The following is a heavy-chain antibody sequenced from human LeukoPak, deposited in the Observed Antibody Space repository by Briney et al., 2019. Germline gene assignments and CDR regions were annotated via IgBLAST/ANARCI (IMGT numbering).Heavy chain of an antibody. J-gene: IGHJ3*02. D-gene: IGHD3-22*01. CDR1: GGSISSYY. V-gene: IGHV4-59*01. Sequence: SETLSLTCTVSGGSISSYYWSLIRQPPRKGLEWIGYIYYSGSTNYNPSLKSRVTISVDTSKNQFSLKLSSVTAADTAVYYCAREGRYDSSGYYPGSDAFDTWGQGTMVTVSS. CDR2: IYYSGST. CDR3: AREGRYDSSGYYPGSDAFDT.